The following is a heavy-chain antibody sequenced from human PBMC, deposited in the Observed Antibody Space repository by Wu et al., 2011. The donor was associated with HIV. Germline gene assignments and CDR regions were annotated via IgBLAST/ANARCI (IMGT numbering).Heavy chain of an antibody. CDR3: VRDYKGWNDRAPKFDR. CDR2: IIPISGTV. V-gene: IGHV1-69*14. CDR1: GGTFSSYA. J-gene: IGHJ5*02. Sequence: QVQLVQSGAEVKKSGSSVKVSCKASGGTFSSYAISWVRQAPGQGLEWVGRIIPISGTVNMAQKFQGRVTMTADRPSSTAYMELTSLTSEDAAMYFCVRDYKGWNDRAPKFDRWGQGTLVTVSS. D-gene: IGHD1-1*01.